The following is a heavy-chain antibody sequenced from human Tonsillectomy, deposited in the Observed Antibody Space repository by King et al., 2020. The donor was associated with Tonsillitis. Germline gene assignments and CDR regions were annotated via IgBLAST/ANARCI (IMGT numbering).Heavy chain of an antibody. Sequence: VQLVESGGGLVKPGGSLRLSCAASGFTFSNAWMSWVRQAPGKGLEWVGRIKSKTDGGTTDYAAPVKGRFTISRDDSTNTVYLQMNRLKTEDTAVYYCTTGIAALTDRAFDIWGQGTMVTGSS. D-gene: IGHD6-6*01. CDR2: IKSKTDGGTT. CDR1: GFTFSNAW. V-gene: IGHV3-15*01. J-gene: IGHJ3*02. CDR3: TTGIAALTDRAFDI.